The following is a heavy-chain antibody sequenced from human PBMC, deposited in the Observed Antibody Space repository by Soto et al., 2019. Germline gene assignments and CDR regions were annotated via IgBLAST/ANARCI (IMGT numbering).Heavy chain of an antibody. J-gene: IGHJ5*02. Sequence: PSETLSLTCAVSSGSISSSNWWSWVRQPPGKGLEWIGEIYHSGSTNYNPSLKSRVTISVDTSKNQFSLKLSSVTAADTAVYYCARLIYDFWRVDPWGQGTLVTVSS. V-gene: IGHV4-4*02. D-gene: IGHD3-3*01. CDR2: IYHSGST. CDR3: ARLIYDFWRVDP. CDR1: SGSISSSNW.